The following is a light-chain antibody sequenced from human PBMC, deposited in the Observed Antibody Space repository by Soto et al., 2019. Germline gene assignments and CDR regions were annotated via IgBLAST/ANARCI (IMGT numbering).Light chain of an antibody. CDR2: AAS. CDR1: QDISSW. J-gene: IGKJ5*01. V-gene: IGKV1-12*01. CDR3: QQAHSFPIT. Sequence: DIQMTQSPSSVSASVGDRVTITCRASQDISSWLAWYQQKPGKAPKVLIYAASSLQTGVPSRFSGSGSGTEFTLTISSLQPDDFATYFCQQAHSFPITLGQGTRLEIK.